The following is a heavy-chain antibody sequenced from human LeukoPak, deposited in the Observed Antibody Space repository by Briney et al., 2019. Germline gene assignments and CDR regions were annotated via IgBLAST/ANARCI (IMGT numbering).Heavy chain of an antibody. Sequence: SQTLSLTCTVSGGSISSGDYYWSWLRQPPGKGLEWIGYIYYSGSTYYNPSLKSRVTISVDTSKNQFSLKLSSVTAADTAVYYCARVSGSYEYYLDYWGQGTLVTVSS. V-gene: IGHV4-30-4*01. CDR3: ARVSGSYEYYLDY. D-gene: IGHD3-10*01. CDR1: GGSISSGDYY. J-gene: IGHJ4*02. CDR2: IYYSGST.